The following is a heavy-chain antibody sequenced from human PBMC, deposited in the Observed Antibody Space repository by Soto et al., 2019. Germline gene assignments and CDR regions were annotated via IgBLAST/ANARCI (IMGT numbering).Heavy chain of an antibody. Sequence: SETLSLTCTVSGGSISSYHWSWIRQSLGKGLEWIGYTSNSAPTIYNPSLKSRVTISADTSKNQFSLRLSSVTAADTAVYFCARLFRDVYNAVEYWGQGALVTVSS. J-gene: IGHJ4*02. CDR3: ARLFRDVYNAVEY. D-gene: IGHD3-3*01. V-gene: IGHV4-59*08. CDR1: GGSISSYH. CDR2: TSNSAPT.